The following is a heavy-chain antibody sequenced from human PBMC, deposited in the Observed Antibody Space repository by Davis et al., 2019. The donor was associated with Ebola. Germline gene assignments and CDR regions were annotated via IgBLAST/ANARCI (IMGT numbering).Heavy chain of an antibody. J-gene: IGHJ4*02. CDR3: ARRLLWFGEFPAYYFDY. V-gene: IGHV1-3*01. CDR1: GYTFTSYA. CDR2: INAGNGNT. Sequence: AASVKVSCKASGYTFTSYAMHWVRQAPGQRLEWMGWINAGNGNTKYSQKFQGRVTITRDTSASTAYMELSSLRSEDTAVYYCARRLLWFGEFPAYYFDYWGQGTLVTVSS. D-gene: IGHD3-10*01.